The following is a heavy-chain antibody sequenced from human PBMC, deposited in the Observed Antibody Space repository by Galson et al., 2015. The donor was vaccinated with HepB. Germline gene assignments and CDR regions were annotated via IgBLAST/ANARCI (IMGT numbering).Heavy chain of an antibody. CDR2: IIPIFGTA. Sequence: SVKVSCKASGGTFSSYAISWVRQAPGQGLEWMGGIIPIFGTANYAQKFQGRVTITADESTSTAYMELSSLRSEDTAVYYCARTLQSGYYGSINWFDPWGQGTLVTVSS. J-gene: IGHJ5*02. V-gene: IGHV1-69*13. CDR1: GGTFSSYA. D-gene: IGHD3-3*01. CDR3: ARTLQSGYYGSINWFDP.